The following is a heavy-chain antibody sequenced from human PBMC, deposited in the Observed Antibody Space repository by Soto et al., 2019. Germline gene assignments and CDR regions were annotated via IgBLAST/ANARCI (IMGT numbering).Heavy chain of an antibody. V-gene: IGHV1-69*13. CDR2: IIPIFGTA. D-gene: IGHD6-19*01. J-gene: IGHJ4*02. Sequence: GASVKVSCKASGGTFSSYAISWVRQAPGQGLEWMGGIIPIFGTANYAQKFQGRVTITADESTSTAYMELSSLRSEDTAVYYCARSTGYSSGTFDYWGQGTLVTVCS. CDR3: ARSTGYSSGTFDY. CDR1: GGTFSSYA.